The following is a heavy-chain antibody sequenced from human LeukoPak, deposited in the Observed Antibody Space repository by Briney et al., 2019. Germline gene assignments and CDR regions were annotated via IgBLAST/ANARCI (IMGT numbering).Heavy chain of an antibody. D-gene: IGHD2-2*01. J-gene: IGHJ6*04. CDR3: ARDSHCSSTSCYFVPYYYHYGMDV. Sequence: SQTLSLTCAISGDSVSSNSAAWNWIRQSPSRGLEWLGRTYYRSKWYIDYAVSVKSRITINPDTSKNQFSLQLNSVTPEDTAVYYCARDSHCSSTSCYFVPYYYHYGMDVWGKGTTVTVSS. CDR1: GDSVSSNSAA. V-gene: IGHV6-1*01. CDR2: TYYRSKWYI.